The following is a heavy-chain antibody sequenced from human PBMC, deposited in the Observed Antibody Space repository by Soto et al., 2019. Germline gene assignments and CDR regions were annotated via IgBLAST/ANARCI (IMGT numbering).Heavy chain of an antibody. Sequence: GGLQRVWCAASGGTCSNYGSHWVRQTTGKGLEWVAVISYDGSNKYYADSVKGRFTISRDNSKNTLYLQMNSLRAEDTAVYYCAKDKEVATFHGMDVRGQGTTVTVSS. CDR2: ISYDGSNK. V-gene: IGHV3-30*18. J-gene: IGHJ6*02. D-gene: IGHD5-12*01. CDR3: AKDKEVATFHGMDV. CDR1: GGTCSNYG.